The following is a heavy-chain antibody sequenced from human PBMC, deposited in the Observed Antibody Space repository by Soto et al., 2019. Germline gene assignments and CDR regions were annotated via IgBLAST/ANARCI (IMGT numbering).Heavy chain of an antibody. D-gene: IGHD6-13*01. CDR2: IIPILGIA. J-gene: IGHJ6*03. Sequence: SVKVSCKASGGTFSSYTISWVRQAPGQGLEWMGRIIPILGIANYAQKFQGRVTITADKSTSTAYMELSSLRSEDTAVYYCARHASSSWYVGHYYYMDVWGKGTTVTVSS. CDR3: ARHASSSWYVGHYYYMDV. V-gene: IGHV1-69*02. CDR1: GGTFSSYT.